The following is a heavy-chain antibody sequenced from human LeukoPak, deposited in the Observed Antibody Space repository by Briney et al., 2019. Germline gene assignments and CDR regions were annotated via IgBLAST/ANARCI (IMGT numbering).Heavy chain of an antibody. Sequence: GGSLTLSCEASGFTFSAYAMTWLRQARGKRLEGVSSIGSDNKPHYSESVKGRFAISRDNSKNTLFLQLHNLRVEDTALYYCARDLHYYVAVDVWREGTTATVSS. D-gene: IGHD3-10*02. CDR2: IGSDNKP. CDR3: ARDLHYYVAVDV. CDR1: GFTFSAYA. J-gene: IGHJ6*02. V-gene: IGHV3-23*01.